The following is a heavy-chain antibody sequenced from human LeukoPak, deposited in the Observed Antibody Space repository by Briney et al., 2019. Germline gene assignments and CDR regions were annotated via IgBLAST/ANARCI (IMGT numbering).Heavy chain of an antibody. V-gene: IGHV3-53*04. CDR2: IYSDGNT. Sequence: GGSLRLPCAVSGFTVSSKYMTWVRQAPGKGLECISVIYSDGNTLYADSVKGRFSISRHNIKNTLYLQMNSLRAEDTAVYYCARGRGGSYYDYWGQGTLVTVSS. CDR1: GFTVSSKY. CDR3: ARGRGGSYYDY. D-gene: IGHD2-15*01. J-gene: IGHJ4*02.